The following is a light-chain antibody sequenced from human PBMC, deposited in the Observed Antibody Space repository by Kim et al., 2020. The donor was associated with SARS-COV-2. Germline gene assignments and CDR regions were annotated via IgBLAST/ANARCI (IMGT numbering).Light chain of an antibody. Sequence: RATINCKSSQSVLYSSNNKNYLAWYQQKPGQPPKLLIYWASTRESGVPDRFSGSGSGTDFTLTISSPQAEDVAVYYCQQYYSTVTFGGGTKVDIK. CDR2: WAS. V-gene: IGKV4-1*01. CDR1: QSVLYSSNNKNY. J-gene: IGKJ4*01. CDR3: QQYYSTVT.